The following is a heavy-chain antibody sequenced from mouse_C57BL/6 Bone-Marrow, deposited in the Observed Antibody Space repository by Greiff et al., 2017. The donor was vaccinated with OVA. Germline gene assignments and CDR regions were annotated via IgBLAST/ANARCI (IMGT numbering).Heavy chain of an antibody. V-gene: IGHV2-6-1*01. CDR2: IWSDGST. D-gene: IGHD4-1*01. J-gene: IGHJ4*01. CDR3: ARQTGCYYAMDY. Sequence: VKLMESGPGLVAPSQSLSITCTVSGFSLTSYGVHWVRQPPGKGLEWLVVIWSDGSTTYNSALNSRLSISKDNSKSQVFLKMNSLQTDDTAMYYCARQTGCYYAMDYWGQGTSVTVSS. CDR1: GFSLTSYG.